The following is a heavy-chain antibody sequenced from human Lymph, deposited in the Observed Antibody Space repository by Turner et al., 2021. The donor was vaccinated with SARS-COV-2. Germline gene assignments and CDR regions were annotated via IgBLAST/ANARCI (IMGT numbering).Heavy chain of an antibody. CDR2: FDPEDGEI. D-gene: IGHD2-15*01. CDR1: GYTLTELS. J-gene: IGHJ6*02. CDR3: ATVLCTGSSCYYYGMDV. V-gene: IGHV1-24*01. Sequence: QVQLVQSGAEVKKPGASVKVSCKVSGYTLTELSMHWVRQAPGKGLEWMGGFDPEDGEIIYAQKFQGRVTMTEDTSTDTAYIELSSLRSEDTAVYYCATVLCTGSSCYYYGMDVWGQGTTVTVSS.